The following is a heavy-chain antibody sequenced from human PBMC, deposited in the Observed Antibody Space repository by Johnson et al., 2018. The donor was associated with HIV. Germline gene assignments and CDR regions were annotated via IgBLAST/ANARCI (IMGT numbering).Heavy chain of an antibody. J-gene: IGHJ3*01. CDR2: VNWSGRQL. CDR1: GFTFDDYA. Sequence: VQLVESGGGVVQPGRSLRLSCAASGFTFDDYAMHWVRQAPGQGLEGGSGVNWSGRQLDYAVAVKGRFTISRDNTKNSLYLQMNSLRPEDTALYYCARMGGHHAFDFWRQGTIVPVSS. V-gene: IGHV3-9*01. D-gene: IGHD3-16*01. CDR3: ARMGGHHAFDF.